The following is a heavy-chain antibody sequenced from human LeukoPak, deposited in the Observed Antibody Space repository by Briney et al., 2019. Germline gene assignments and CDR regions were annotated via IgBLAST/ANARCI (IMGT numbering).Heavy chain of an antibody. CDR1: GFTFSNAR. CDR3: TTDVTSWWLRGGGIIDY. J-gene: IGHJ4*02. V-gene: IGHV3-15*01. Sequence: GGSLRLSCAASGFTFSNARMSWVRQAPGKGLEWVGRIKSKTDGGTTDYAAPVKGRFTISRDDSKNTLYLQMNSLKTEDTAVYYCTTDVTSWWLRGGGIIDYWGQGTLVTVSS. CDR2: IKSKTDGGTT. D-gene: IGHD5-12*01.